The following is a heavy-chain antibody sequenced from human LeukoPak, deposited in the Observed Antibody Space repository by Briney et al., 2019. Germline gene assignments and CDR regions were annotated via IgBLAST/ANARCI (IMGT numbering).Heavy chain of an antibody. Sequence: PSETLSLTCTVSGGSISSYYWSWIRQPPGKGLEWIGYIYYSGSTNYSPSLKSRVTLSVDMSKNQFSLRLNSVTAADTAVYYCARHLGTSFDSWGQGTLVTVSS. D-gene: IGHD2-8*01. CDR2: IYYSGST. CDR1: GGSISSYY. V-gene: IGHV4-59*08. J-gene: IGHJ4*02. CDR3: ARHLGTSFDS.